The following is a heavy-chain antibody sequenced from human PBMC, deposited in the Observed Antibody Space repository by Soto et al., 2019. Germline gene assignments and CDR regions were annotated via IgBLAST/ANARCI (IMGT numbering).Heavy chain of an antibody. CDR3: ACSNTSYYFDY. Sequence: GGSLRLSCAASGFSFSNYGMHWVRRAPGKGLEWVAIIWYDGSDKYYADSVKGRFTISRDNSKNTLYLQMNSLRAEDTAVYYCACSNTSYYFDYWGQGSLVT. CDR2: IWYDGSDK. J-gene: IGHJ4*02. D-gene: IGHD3-9*01. CDR1: GFSFSNYG. V-gene: IGHV3-33*01.